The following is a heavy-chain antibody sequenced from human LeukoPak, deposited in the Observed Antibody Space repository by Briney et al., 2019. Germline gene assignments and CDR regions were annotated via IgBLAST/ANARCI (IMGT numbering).Heavy chain of an antibody. CDR2: ISYDGSNK. CDR3: AKGRSSGTPYYFDY. D-gene: IGHD3-22*01. CDR1: GFTFSSYA. V-gene: IGHV3-30*04. Sequence: GGSLRLSCAASGFTFSSYAMHWVRQAPGKGLEWVAVISYDGSNKYYADSVKGRFTISRDNSKNTLYLQMNSLRAEDTAVYYCAKGRSSGTPYYFDYWGQGTLVTVSS. J-gene: IGHJ4*02.